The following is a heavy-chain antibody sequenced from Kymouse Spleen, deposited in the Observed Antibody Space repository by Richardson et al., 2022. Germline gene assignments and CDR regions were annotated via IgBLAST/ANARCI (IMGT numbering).Heavy chain of an antibody. CDR2: INHSGST. CDR1: GGSFSGYY. Sequence: QVQLQQWGAGLLKPSETLSLTCAVYGGSFSGYYWSWIRQPPGKGLEWIGEINHSGSTNYNPSLKSRVTISVDTSKNQFSLKLSSVTAADTAVYYCARDGTGTRTGDSGSLYFDYWGQGTLVTVSS. V-gene: IGHV4-34*01. J-gene: IGHJ4*02. D-gene: IGHD1-1*01,IGHD1-20*01,IGHD1-7*01. CDR3: ARDGTGTRTGDSGSLYFDY.